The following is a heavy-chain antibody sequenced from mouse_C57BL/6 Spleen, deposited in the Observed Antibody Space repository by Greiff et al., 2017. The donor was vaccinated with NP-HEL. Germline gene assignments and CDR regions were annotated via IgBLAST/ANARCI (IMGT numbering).Heavy chain of an antibody. CDR1: GYTFTSYW. J-gene: IGHJ1*03. V-gene: IGHV1-64*01. CDR3: APLYYDYDDWYFDV. Sequence: QVQLKQSGAELVKPGASVKLSCKASGYTFTSYWMHWVKQRPGQGLEWIGMIHPNSGSTNYNEKFKSKATLTVDKSSSTAYMQLSSLTSEDSAVDYCAPLYYDYDDWYFDVWGTGTTVTVSS. D-gene: IGHD2-4*01. CDR2: IHPNSGST.